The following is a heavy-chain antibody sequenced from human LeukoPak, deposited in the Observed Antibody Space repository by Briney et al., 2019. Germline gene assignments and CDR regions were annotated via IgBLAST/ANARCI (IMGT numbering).Heavy chain of an antibody. Sequence: GGSLRLSCAASGLAFSSYAMNWVRQPPGKGLEWVSTISVASITFYTDSVKGRFTISRDNSRNTVYLQMTSLRADDTAVYYCADYGVAGVRNNFYWGQGTLVTASS. CDR1: GLAFSSYA. J-gene: IGHJ4*02. D-gene: IGHD3-10*01. CDR3: ADYGVAGVRNNFY. CDR2: ISVASIT. V-gene: IGHV3-23*01.